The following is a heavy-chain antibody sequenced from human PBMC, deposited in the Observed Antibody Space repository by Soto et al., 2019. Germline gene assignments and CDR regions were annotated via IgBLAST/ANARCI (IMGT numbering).Heavy chain of an antibody. CDR1: GFTFSSYA. Sequence: QVQLVESGGGVVQPGRSLRLSCAASGFTFSSYAMHWVRQAPGKGLEWVAVISYDGSNKYYADSVKGRFTISRDTSKNPLYLQMNSLRAEDTAVYYCARAEYYDYVWGSYRYTYGGSYYYYGMDVWGQGTTVTVSS. V-gene: IGHV3-30-3*01. CDR3: ARAEYYDYVWGSYRYTYGGSYYYYGMDV. D-gene: IGHD3-16*02. CDR2: ISYDGSNK. J-gene: IGHJ6*02.